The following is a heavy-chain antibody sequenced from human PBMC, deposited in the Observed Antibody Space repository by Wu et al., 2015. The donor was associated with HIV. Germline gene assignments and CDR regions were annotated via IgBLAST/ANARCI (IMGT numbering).Heavy chain of an antibody. CDR2: IIPIFGTT. V-gene: IGHV1-69*12. Sequence: QVQLVQSGAEVKKPGSSVKVSCKGSGGTFSSYAISWVRQAPGQGLEWMGGIIPIFGTTNHAQKFQGRVTITADESTSTAYMELSSLRSEDTAVYYCARGAVGVGVILIINYMDVVGQRDHGHRLL. J-gene: IGHJ6*03. CDR1: GGTFSSYA. CDR3: ARGAVGVGVILIINYMDV. D-gene: IGHD3-16*01.